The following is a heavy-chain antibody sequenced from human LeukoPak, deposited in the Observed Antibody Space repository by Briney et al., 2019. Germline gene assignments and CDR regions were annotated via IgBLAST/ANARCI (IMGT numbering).Heavy chain of an antibody. CDR1: GFTFTTYW. V-gene: IGHV3-7*01. D-gene: IGHD3-22*01. J-gene: IGHJ6*03. CDR3: AKDYQIYDSSGYFPMDV. Sequence: GGSLRLSCAASGFTFTTYWMSWVRQPPGKGLEWVANIKNDGSEKYYVDSVKGRFTISRDNAKNSLYLQMNSLRAEDTAVYYCAKDYQIYDSSGYFPMDVWGKGTTVTVSS. CDR2: IKNDGSEK.